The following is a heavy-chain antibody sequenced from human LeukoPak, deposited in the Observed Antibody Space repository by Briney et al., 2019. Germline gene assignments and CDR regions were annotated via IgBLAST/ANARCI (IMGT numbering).Heavy chain of an antibody. CDR1: GFTFTSFW. CDR3: ARVGWHDGSDY. Sequence: GGSLRLSCAASGFTFTSFWMSWVRQAPGTGLQWLANINEDGSEEYHVDSVEGRFTISRDNAKNSVNLQMNSLRVDDTAVYYCARVGWHDGSDYWGPGTLVTVSS. CDR2: INEDGSEE. J-gene: IGHJ4*02. V-gene: IGHV3-7*05. D-gene: IGHD3-10*01.